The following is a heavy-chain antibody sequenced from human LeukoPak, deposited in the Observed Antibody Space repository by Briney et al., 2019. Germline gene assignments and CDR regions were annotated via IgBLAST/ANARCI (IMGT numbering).Heavy chain of an antibody. CDR3: ARGYYYGSSTSCYTAFYYYMDV. Sequence: GGSLRLSCAASGFTFSDYYMSWIRQAPGKGLEWVLYISSSGSTIYYADSVKGRFTISRDNAKNSLYLQMNSLRAEDTAVYYCARGYYYGSSTSCYTAFYYYMDVWGKGTTVTVSS. CDR2: ISSSGSTI. D-gene: IGHD2-2*02. J-gene: IGHJ6*03. V-gene: IGHV3-11*01. CDR1: GFTFSDYY.